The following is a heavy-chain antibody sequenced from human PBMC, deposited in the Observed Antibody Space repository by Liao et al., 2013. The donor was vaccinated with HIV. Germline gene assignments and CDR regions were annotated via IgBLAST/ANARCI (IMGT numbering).Heavy chain of an antibody. V-gene: IGHV4-34*02. J-gene: IGHJ6*03. CDR1: GGSLSGYY. CDR3: ARVPYHYYYYMDV. Sequence: QVQLQQWGAGLLKPSETLSLTCAVYGGSLSGYYWSWIRQPPGKGLEWIGTIYYSGSTYYNPSLRSRVTISVDTSKNQFSLKLSSVTAADTAVYYCARVPYHYYYYMDVWGKGTTVTVSS. CDR2: IYYSGST.